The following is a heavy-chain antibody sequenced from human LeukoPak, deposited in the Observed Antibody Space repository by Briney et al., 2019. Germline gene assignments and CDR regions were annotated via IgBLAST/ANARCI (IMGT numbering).Heavy chain of an antibody. J-gene: IGHJ4*02. CDR1: GFTFSSYA. CDR2: ISDSGDTT. CDR3: AKDRRGCTGTSCYYRFDY. V-gene: IGHV3-23*01. Sequence: GGSLRLSCAASGFTFSSYAMSWVRQAPGKGLEWVSAISDSGDTTYYAGSVKGRFTISRDNSKNSVYLQMNSLRAEDTAVYYCAKDRRGCTGTSCYYRFDYWGQGTLVTVSS. D-gene: IGHD2-2*01.